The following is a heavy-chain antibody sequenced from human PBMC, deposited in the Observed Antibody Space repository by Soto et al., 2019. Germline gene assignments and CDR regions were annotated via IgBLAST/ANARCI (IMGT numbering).Heavy chain of an antibody. CDR1: GFTFSSYS. D-gene: IGHD2-15*01. V-gene: IGHV3-48*02. Sequence: GGSLRLSCAASGFTFSSYSMNWVRQAPGKGLEWASYISSSSSTIYYADSVKGRFTISRDNAKNSLYLQMNSLRDEDTAVYYCARSRTGRRQPFIVVVVAFENTRGTDVWGQGTTVTVSS. CDR2: ISSSSSTI. J-gene: IGHJ6*02. CDR3: ARSRTGRRQPFIVVVVAFENTRGTDV.